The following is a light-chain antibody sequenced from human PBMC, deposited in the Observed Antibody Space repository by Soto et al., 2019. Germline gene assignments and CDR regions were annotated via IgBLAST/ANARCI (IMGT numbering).Light chain of an antibody. Sequence: ALTQPASVSGSPGQSITISCTGSNSDVGGYNYVSWYQQHPGKAPKLMIYEVAKRLSGVSDRFSGSKSGNTASLTISGLQADDEADYYCSSYAATSTRVFGTGTKVTVL. CDR3: SSYAATSTRV. V-gene: IGLV2-14*01. J-gene: IGLJ1*01. CDR1: NSDVGGYNY. CDR2: EVA.